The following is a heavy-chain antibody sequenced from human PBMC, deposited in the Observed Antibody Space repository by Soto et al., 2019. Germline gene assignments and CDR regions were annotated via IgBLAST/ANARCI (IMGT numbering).Heavy chain of an antibody. Sequence: GGSLRLSCRASGFTVSSKYMNWVRQAPGKGLEWVSIIWSAGLTYYADSVRGRFTISRDISKNILFLQMNNLRAEDSAIYYCARELPPDLWGQGTLVTVSS. D-gene: IGHD2-15*01. CDR3: ARELPPDL. CDR1: GFTVSSKY. V-gene: IGHV3-53*01. CDR2: IWSAGLT. J-gene: IGHJ5*02.